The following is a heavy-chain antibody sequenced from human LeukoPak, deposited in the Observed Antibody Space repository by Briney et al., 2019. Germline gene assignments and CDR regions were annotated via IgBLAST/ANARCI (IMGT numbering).Heavy chain of an antibody. Sequence: SVKVSCKASGGTFSNYGISWVRQAPGQGLEWMGRIIPILGIPNYAQSFQGRVTITADKSTSTAYMELRSLRSDDTAVYYCARDKSSRYCSSTSCHNWSDPWGQGTLVTVSS. CDR3: ARDKSSRYCSSTSCHNWSDP. J-gene: IGHJ5*02. D-gene: IGHD2-2*01. CDR1: GGTFSNYG. CDR2: IIPILGIP. V-gene: IGHV1-69*04.